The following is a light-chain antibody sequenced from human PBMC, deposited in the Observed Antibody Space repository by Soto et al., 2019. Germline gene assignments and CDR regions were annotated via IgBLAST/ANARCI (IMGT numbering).Light chain of an antibody. CDR2: TND. Sequence: QSVLTQPPSASVTPGQRVTISCLGSRSNIGSNTVHWYQQLPGTAPKVLIYTNDQRPSGVPDRFSGSKSGTSASLAISGLQSEDEADYYCAAWEDTLNGVVFGGGTKLTVL. J-gene: IGLJ3*02. V-gene: IGLV1-44*01. CDR1: RSNIGSNT. CDR3: AAWEDTLNGVV.